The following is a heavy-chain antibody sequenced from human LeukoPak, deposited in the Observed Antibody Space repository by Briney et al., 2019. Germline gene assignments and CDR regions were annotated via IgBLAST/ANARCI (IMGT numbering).Heavy chain of an antibody. CDR1: GFTFSSYA. CDR2: ISGSGGST. V-gene: IGHV3-23*01. Sequence: GGSLRLSCAASGFTFSSYAMSWVRQAPGKGLEWVSAISGSGGSTYYADSVKGRFTISRDNSKNTLYLQMNSLRAEDTAVYYCARPPAPGKYYMDVWGKGTTVTVSS. J-gene: IGHJ6*03. D-gene: IGHD2-2*01. CDR3: ARPPAPGKYYMDV.